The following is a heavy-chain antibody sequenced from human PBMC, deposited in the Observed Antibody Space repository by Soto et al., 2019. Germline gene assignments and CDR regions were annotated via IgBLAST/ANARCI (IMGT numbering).Heavy chain of an antibody. CDR3: ARDLPHQFVAAAGTGLFDY. Sequence: PGGSLRLSCAASGFTFSSYGMHLVRQAPGKGLEWVAVIWYDGSNKYYADSVKGRFTISRDNSKNTLYLQMNSLRAEDTAVYYCARDLPHQFVAAAGTGLFDYWGQGTLVTVSS. J-gene: IGHJ4*02. CDR2: IWYDGSNK. V-gene: IGHV3-33*01. D-gene: IGHD6-13*01. CDR1: GFTFSSYG.